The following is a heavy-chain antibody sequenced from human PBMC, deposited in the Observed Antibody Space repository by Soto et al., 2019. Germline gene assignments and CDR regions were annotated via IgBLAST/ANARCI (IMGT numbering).Heavy chain of an antibody. CDR1: GFSLSTHGVG. J-gene: IGHJ5*01. CDR3: ERAMLYCTGGSCSTWFES. V-gene: IGHV2-5*02. CDR2: IYWDDDK. D-gene: IGHD2-15*01. Sequence: QITLKESGPALVKPTQTLTLTCTFSGFSLSTHGVGVGWVRQPAGKALEWLALIYWDDDKRYSASLNSRLTITKEASKTQVVLTMTNMDPVDTATYYCERAMLYCTGGSCSTWFESWGQGTLVPVSS.